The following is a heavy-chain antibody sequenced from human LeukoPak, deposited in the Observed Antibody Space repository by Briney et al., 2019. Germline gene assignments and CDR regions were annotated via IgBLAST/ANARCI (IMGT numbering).Heavy chain of an antibody. CDR3: ARGVRFLEWLSGDYFDY. CDR2: IYYSGST. J-gene: IGHJ4*02. V-gene: IGHV4-59*01. Sequence: SETLSLTCTVSGGSISSYYWSWIRQPPGKGLEWIGYIYYSGSTNYNPSLKSRVTISVDTPKNQFSLKLSSVTAADTAVYYCARGVRFLEWLSGDYFDYWGQGTLVTVSS. D-gene: IGHD3-3*01. CDR1: GGSISSYY.